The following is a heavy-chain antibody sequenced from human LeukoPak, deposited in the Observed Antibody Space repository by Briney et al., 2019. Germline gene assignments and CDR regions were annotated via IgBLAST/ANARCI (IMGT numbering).Heavy chain of an antibody. V-gene: IGHV4-4*07. Sequence: PSETLSLTSTVSGGSISSYYWSWIRQPAGKGLEWIGRIYTSGSTNYNPSLKSRVTMSVDTSKNQFSLKLISVTAADTAVYYCARGGVTMIVDDYYGMDVWGQGTTVTVSS. J-gene: IGHJ6*02. D-gene: IGHD3-22*01. CDR2: IYTSGST. CDR3: ARGGVTMIVDDYYGMDV. CDR1: GGSISSYY.